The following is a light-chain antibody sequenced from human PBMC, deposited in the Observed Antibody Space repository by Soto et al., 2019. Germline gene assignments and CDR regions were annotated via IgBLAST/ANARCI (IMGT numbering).Light chain of an antibody. CDR2: GAS. Sequence: EIVLTQSPATLSVSQGERATLSCRASESVSNNLAGYQQKPGQAPRLLIFGASARATGIPARFSGSGSGTEFTRTISSLQSEDFAVYYCQQYNKWPLTFGGGTKVEIK. CDR1: ESVSNN. J-gene: IGKJ4*01. V-gene: IGKV3-15*01. CDR3: QQYNKWPLT.